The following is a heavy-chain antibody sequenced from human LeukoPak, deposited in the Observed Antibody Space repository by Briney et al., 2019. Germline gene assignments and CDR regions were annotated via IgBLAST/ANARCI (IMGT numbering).Heavy chain of an antibody. CDR1: GGSISSSSYY. J-gene: IGHJ4*02. Sequence: SETLSLTCTVSGGSISSSSYYWGWIRQPPGKGLEWIGSIYYSGSTYYNPSLKSRVTISVDTSKNQFSLKLSSVTAADTAVYYCAREPDPGIAVAGTRGDYRGQGTLVTVSS. V-gene: IGHV4-39*07. CDR3: AREPDPGIAVAGTRGDY. CDR2: IYYSGST. D-gene: IGHD6-19*01.